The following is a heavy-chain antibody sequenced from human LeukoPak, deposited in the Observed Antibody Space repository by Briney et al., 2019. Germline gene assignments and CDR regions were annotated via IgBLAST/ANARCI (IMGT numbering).Heavy chain of an antibody. D-gene: IGHD6-19*01. Sequence: PGGSLRLSCAASGFSFNSYWMTWVRQPPGRGLEWVANIDPAGTDTYYVDPVKGRFTISRDNAKNLVYLQMITLRAEDTAVYSCGRFGYVAGIDLWGQGTLVTVSS. J-gene: IGHJ4*02. CDR1: GFSFNSYW. V-gene: IGHV3-7*01. CDR3: GRFGYVAGIDL. CDR2: IDPAGTDT.